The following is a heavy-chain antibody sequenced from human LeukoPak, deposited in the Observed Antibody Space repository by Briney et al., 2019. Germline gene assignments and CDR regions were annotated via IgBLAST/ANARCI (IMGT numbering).Heavy chain of an antibody. CDR3: AGSLAYCGGDCRLGDY. CDR1: GFTFSSYD. Sequence: GGSLRLSCAASGFTFSSYDMHWVRQAPAKGLEWVSVINTVGTTYYADSVRGRFTISRDNSKNTLYLQMNSLRVEDTAVYYCAGSLAYCGGDCRLGDYWGQGTLVTVSS. J-gene: IGHJ4*02. D-gene: IGHD2-21*02. CDR2: INTVGTT. V-gene: IGHV3-66*01.